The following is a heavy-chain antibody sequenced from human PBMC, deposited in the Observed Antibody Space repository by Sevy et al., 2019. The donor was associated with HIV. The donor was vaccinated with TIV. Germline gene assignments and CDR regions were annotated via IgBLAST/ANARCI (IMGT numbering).Heavy chain of an antibody. D-gene: IGHD3-10*01. J-gene: IGHJ4*02. CDR1: AFTFSNYA. V-gene: IGHV3-23*01. CDR3: ARDSRVYGSGSYHFDY. Sequence: GGSLRLSCAASAFTFSNYAMSWVRQAPGKGLEWVSGISGSGVGTYYADSVKGRFTVSRGDSKNTLYLQMNSLRAEDTAVYYCARDSRVYGSGSYHFDYWGQGTLVTVSS. CDR2: ISGSGVGT.